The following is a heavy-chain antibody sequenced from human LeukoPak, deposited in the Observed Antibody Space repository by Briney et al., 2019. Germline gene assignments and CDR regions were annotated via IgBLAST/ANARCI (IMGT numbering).Heavy chain of an antibody. Sequence: GRSLRLSCAASGFTFSSYGMHWGRQAPGKGLEWVAVISYDGSNKYYADSVKGRFTISRDNSKNTLYLQMNSLRAEDTVVYCCAKGDPYYGMDVWGKGPTVTVPS. CDR3: AKGDPYYGMDV. CDR2: ISYDGSNK. V-gene: IGHV3-30*18. CDR1: GFTFSSYG. J-gene: IGHJ6*01.